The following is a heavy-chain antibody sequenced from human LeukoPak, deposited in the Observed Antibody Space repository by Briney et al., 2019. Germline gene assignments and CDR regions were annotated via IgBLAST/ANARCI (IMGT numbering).Heavy chain of an antibody. CDR3: AKSIATGYYGMDV. J-gene: IGHJ6*02. CDR2: ISYDGSNK. CDR1: GFTFSSYG. V-gene: IGHV3-30*18. Sequence: GGSLRLSCAASGFTFSSYGMHWVRQAPGKGLEWVAVISYDGSNKYYADSVKGRLTISRDNSKNTLHLQMNSLRAEDTAVYYCAKSIATGYYGMDVWGQGTTVTVSS.